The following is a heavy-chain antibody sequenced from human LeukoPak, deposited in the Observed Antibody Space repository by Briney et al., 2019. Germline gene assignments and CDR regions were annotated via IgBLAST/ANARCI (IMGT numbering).Heavy chain of an antibody. Sequence: GGSLRPSCAVSGFTFSTYAMTWVRQAPGKGLEWVSTISGSGDSPYYADSVKGRFTISRDNSKNTLYLQMNSLRAEDTALYYCEKSPFYYYYYYMEVWGEGTTVTVSS. CDR3: EKSPFYYYYYYMEV. CDR1: GFTFSTYA. V-gene: IGHV3-23*01. CDR2: ISGSGDSP. J-gene: IGHJ6*03.